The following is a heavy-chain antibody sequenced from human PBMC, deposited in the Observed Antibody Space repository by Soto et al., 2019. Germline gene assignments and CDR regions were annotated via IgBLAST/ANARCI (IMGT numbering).Heavy chain of an antibody. Sequence: GGSLRLSCTASGFSFSSYGMSWVRQAPGEGLEWVSAIDKTGGTTYYADSVKGRFTISRDNSKNTLYVQMNSLRAEDTAVYYCATRPDNGNYPSYFDAWGHGAVVTLSS. CDR1: GFSFSSYG. D-gene: IGHD3-3*01. J-gene: IGHJ4*01. CDR3: ATRPDNGNYPSYFDA. CDR2: IDKTGGTT. V-gene: IGHV3-23*01.